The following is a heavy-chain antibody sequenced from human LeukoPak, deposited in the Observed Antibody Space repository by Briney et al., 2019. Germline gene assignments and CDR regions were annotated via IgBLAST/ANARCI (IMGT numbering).Heavy chain of an antibody. CDR2: INHSGST. CDR1: GGSFSGYY. CDR3: ARGTDY. J-gene: IGHJ4*02. Sequence: PSETLSLTCAVYGGSFSGYYWSWIRQPPGKGLEWIGEINHSGSTNYNPSLKSRVTISVDTSKNQFSLKLSSVTAADTAVYYGARGTDYWGQGTLVTVSS. V-gene: IGHV4-34*01.